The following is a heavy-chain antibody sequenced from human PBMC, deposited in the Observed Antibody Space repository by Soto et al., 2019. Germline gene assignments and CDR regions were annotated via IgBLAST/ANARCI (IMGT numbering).Heavy chain of an antibody. CDR1: GYTFSSYA. D-gene: IGHD7-27*01. Sequence: ASVKVSCKASGYTFSSYAMHWVRQAPGQRLEWMGWINAGFGNTKSSQKFQDRVTISRDTSANTAYMELTSLRSEDTAVYYCARDTGDGTFDFWGQVTMVTVYS. CDR3: ARDTGDGTFDF. J-gene: IGHJ4*02. V-gene: IGHV1-3*01. CDR2: INAGFGNT.